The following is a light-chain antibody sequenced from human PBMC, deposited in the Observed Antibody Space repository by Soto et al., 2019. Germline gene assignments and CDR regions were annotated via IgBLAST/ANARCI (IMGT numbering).Light chain of an antibody. J-gene: IGKJ4*01. CDR3: QKYSSVPHT. V-gene: IGKV1-27*01. CDR2: GAA. CDR1: QGIGNH. Sequence: DIQMTQSPSSLSASIGDRVTITCRASQGIGNHLAWYQQKAGKPPKLLIFGAAALHSEAPSRFSGYASGTDFTLTISSLQPEDVATYYCQKYSSVPHTFGGGTKVDIK.